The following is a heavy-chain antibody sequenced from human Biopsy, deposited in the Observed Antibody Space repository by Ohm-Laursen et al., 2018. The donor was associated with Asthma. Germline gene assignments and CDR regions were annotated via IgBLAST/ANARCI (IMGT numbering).Heavy chain of an antibody. CDR3: ARKAGSCISRTYYSLDF. CDR1: GGTFNTYV. V-gene: IGHV1-69*13. Sequence: SVKVSCKSLGGTFNTYVIGWVRQAPGQGLEWMGGINSVFGTTTYPQKFQDRVTITADDSTSTVYMELSSLRSEDTAVYYCARKAGSCISRTYYSLDFWGQGTLVAVSS. D-gene: IGHD1-26*01. J-gene: IGHJ4*02. CDR2: INSVFGTT.